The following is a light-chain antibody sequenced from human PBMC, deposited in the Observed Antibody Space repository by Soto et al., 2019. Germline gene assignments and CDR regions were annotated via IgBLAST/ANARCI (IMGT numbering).Light chain of an antibody. J-gene: IGKJ2*02. Sequence: DIQMTQSPSTLSASVGDRITITCRASQSVSRRLAWYQQKPGKAPKLLIYDASSLESGVPSRFSGRGSGTEFTLTISSRQPDDCATYYCHTYNSYSLRTVCQGTKVDIK. CDR3: HTYNSYSLRT. CDR2: DAS. CDR1: QSVSRR. V-gene: IGKV1-5*01.